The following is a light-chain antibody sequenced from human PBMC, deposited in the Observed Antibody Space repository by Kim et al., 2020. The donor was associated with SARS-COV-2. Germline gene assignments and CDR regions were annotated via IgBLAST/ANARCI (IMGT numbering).Light chain of an antibody. Sequence: DIQMTQSPSTLSASVGDTVTITCRASQSVTSWLAWYQKKSGKAPKLLIYKMFNLESGVPSRFSGTGDGTEFTLTISSLQPDDFATYYCQQYQTYPLTFGGGTKVDIK. J-gene: IGKJ4*01. V-gene: IGKV1-5*03. CDR3: QQYQTYPLT. CDR1: QSVTSW. CDR2: KMF.